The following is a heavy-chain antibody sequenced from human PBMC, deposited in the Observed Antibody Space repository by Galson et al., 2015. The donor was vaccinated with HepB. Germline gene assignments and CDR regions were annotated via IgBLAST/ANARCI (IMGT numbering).Heavy chain of an antibody. J-gene: IGHJ5*02. Sequence: SLRLSCAASGFIFSSYGIHWVRQAPGMGLEWVAVISYDGNNKYYADSVKGRFTISRDNSKNTLYLQMNSLRAEDTAVYYCAKASGYYYGSGSYNWFDPWGQGTLVTVSS. CDR1: GFIFSSYG. CDR2: ISYDGNNK. D-gene: IGHD3-10*01. V-gene: IGHV3-30*18. CDR3: AKASGYYYGSGSYNWFDP.